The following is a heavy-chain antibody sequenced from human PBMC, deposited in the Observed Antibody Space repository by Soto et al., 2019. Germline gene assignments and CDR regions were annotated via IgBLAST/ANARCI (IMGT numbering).Heavy chain of an antibody. Sequence: GGSLRLSCAASGFNFSSYSMNWVRQAPGKGLEWVSSISSSSSYIYYADSVKGRFTISRDNAKNSLYLQMNSLRAEDTAVYYCARYSYRSYGMDVWGQGTTVTVSS. CDR3: ARYSYRSYGMDV. CDR2: ISSSSSYI. J-gene: IGHJ6*02. CDR1: GFNFSSYS. V-gene: IGHV3-21*01. D-gene: IGHD5-18*01.